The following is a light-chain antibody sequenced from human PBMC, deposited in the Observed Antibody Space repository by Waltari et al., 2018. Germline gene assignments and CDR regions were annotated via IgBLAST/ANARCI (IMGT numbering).Light chain of an antibody. Sequence: FMLTQPHSVSESPGKTVTISCPRSSGSIASHYVQWSQQRPGSSPTTVIYEDNQRPSGVPDRFSGSIDSSSNSASLTISGLKTEDEADYYCQSYDSSNHVVFGGGTKLTVL. J-gene: IGLJ2*01. V-gene: IGLV6-57*01. CDR3: QSYDSSNHVV. CDR1: SGSIASHY. CDR2: EDN.